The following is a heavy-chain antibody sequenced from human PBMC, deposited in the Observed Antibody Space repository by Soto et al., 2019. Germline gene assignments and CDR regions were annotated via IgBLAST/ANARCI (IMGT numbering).Heavy chain of an antibody. J-gene: IGHJ4*02. CDR2: VYPSDSDV. D-gene: IGHD3-22*01. V-gene: IGHV5-51*01. CDR1: GYRFSSSW. Sequence: GESLKISCQGTGYRFSSSWIGWVRQKPGKGLEWLGNVYPSDSDVRYSPAFEGQVTISVTKSITTVFLQWSSLRASDTAMYYCARQIYDSDTGPNFQYYFDSWGQGT. CDR3: ARQIYDSDTGPNFQYYFDS.